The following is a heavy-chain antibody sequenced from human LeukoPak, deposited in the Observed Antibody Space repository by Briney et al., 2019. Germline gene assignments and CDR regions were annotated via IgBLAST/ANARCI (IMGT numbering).Heavy chain of an antibody. V-gene: IGHV3-7*05. Sequence: GGSLRLSCAASGFTFSSYWMTWVPQAPGKGLEWVSNIKQDGSEKYYVGSVKGRFTISRDNAKNSLFLQMNSLRVEGTAVYYCAGGQGWLLDYWGQGTLVTVSS. D-gene: IGHD2-15*01. CDR3: AGGQGWLLDY. CDR1: GFTFSSYW. J-gene: IGHJ4*02. CDR2: IKQDGSEK.